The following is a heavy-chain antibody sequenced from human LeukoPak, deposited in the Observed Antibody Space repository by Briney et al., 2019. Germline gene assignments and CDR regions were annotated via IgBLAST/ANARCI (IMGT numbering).Heavy chain of an antibody. CDR3: ARDKYSSSWLYNWFDP. CDR1: GYTFTSHG. CDR2: ISAYNGNT. J-gene: IGHJ5*02. V-gene: IGHV1-18*01. D-gene: IGHD6-13*01. Sequence: GASVKVSCKASGYTFTSHGISWVRQAPGQGLEWMGWISAYNGNTNYAQKLQGRVTMTTDTSTSTAYMELRSLRSDDTAVYYCARDKYSSSWLYNWFDPWGQGTLVTVSS.